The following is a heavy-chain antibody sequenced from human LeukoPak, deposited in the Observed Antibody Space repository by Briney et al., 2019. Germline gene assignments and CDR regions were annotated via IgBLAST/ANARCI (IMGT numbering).Heavy chain of an antibody. CDR3: ARGPTGGYVGWFDP. CDR1: GGSISNGGDY. Sequence: SQTLSLTCTVSGGSISNGGDYWSWIRQHPGKGLEWIGYIYYSGSTYYNPSLKSRVTISVDPSKDQFSLKLTSVTAADTAVYYCARGPTGGYVGWFDPWGQGTLVTVSS. CDR2: IYYSGST. J-gene: IGHJ5*02. V-gene: IGHV4-31*03. D-gene: IGHD2-2*01.